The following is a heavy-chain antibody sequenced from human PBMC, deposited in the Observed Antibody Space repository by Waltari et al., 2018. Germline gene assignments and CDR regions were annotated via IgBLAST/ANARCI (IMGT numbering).Heavy chain of an antibody. CDR3: ATSSSWYNWYFDL. CDR2: INAGNGNT. CDR1: GYTFTSYA. J-gene: IGHJ2*01. Sequence: QVQLVQSGAEVKKPGAPVKVSCKASGYTFTSYAMHWVRQAPGQRLEWMGWINAGNGNTKYSQKFQGRVTITRDTSASTAYMELSSLRSEDTAVYYCATSSSWYNWYFDLWGRGTLVTVSS. D-gene: IGHD6-13*01. V-gene: IGHV1-3*01.